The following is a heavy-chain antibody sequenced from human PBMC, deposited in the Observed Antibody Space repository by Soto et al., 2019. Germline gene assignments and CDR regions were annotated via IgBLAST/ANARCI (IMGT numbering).Heavy chain of an antibody. D-gene: IGHD1-1*01. CDR1: GFTFSGSA. CDR2: IRSKANSYAT. J-gene: IGHJ6*02. Sequence: GGSLRLSCAASGFTFSGSAMHWVRQASGKGLEWVGRIRSKANSYATAYAASVKGRFTISRDDSKNTAYLQMNSLKTEDTAVYYCTRSLGDWNDNYGMDVWGQGTTVTVSS. CDR3: TRSLGDWNDNYGMDV. V-gene: IGHV3-73*01.